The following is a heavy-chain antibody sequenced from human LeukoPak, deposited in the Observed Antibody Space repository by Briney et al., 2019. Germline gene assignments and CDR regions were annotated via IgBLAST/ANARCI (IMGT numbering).Heavy chain of an antibody. Sequence: GGSLRLSCAASGFTFSNAWMSWVRQAPGKGLEWVGRIKSKTDGGTTDYAAPVKGRFTISRDDSKNTLYLQMNSLKTEDTAVYYCARDYSNYYDSSGYFGYWGQGTLVTVSS. V-gene: IGHV3-15*01. D-gene: IGHD3-22*01. CDR1: GFTFSNAW. CDR3: ARDYSNYYDSSGYFGY. J-gene: IGHJ4*02. CDR2: IKSKTDGGTT.